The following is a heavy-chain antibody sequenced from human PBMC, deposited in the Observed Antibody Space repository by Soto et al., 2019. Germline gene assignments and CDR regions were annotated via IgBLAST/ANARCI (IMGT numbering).Heavy chain of an antibody. CDR3: ARGGEYCSSTSCYLGGMDV. CDR1: GFTFSSYG. J-gene: IGHJ6*02. Sequence: LRCGCAASGFTFSSYGLHWVRQAPGKGREWVAVICYDGSNKYYAVSVKGPFTISRDNSKNTLYLQMSSLRAEDTAVYYCARGGEYCSSTSCYLGGMDVWGQVTTVTVSS. V-gene: IGHV3-33*01. CDR2: ICYDGSNK. D-gene: IGHD2-2*01.